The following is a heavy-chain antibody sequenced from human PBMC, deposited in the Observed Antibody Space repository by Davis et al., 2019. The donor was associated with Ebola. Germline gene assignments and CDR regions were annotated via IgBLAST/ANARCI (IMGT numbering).Heavy chain of an antibody. J-gene: IGHJ6*02. Sequence: SETLSPTCAVYARSSSAYYSSWIRQPPGKGLEWIGEINHSGSTNYNPSLKSRVTISVDTSKNQFSRKLSSGTAADTAVYYCARGGGGYCSSTSCYRYYGMDVWGQGTTVTVSS. CDR3: ARGGGGYCSSTSCYRYYGMDV. CDR1: ARSSSAYY. D-gene: IGHD2-2*02. V-gene: IGHV4-34*01. CDR2: INHSGST.